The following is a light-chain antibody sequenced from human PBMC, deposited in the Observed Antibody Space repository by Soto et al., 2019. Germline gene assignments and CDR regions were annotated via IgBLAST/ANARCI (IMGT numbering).Light chain of an antibody. J-gene: IGKJ1*01. CDR2: ATY. CDR3: QRYHWPPRR. CDR1: QSVGGYF. V-gene: IGKV3-20*01. Sequence: DTVLTHSPCILSLSPEERVTVSCRASQSVGGYFLAWHQQIAGQAPRLLNYATYKRATVIPDLCGSSGAGTVFIITISIQHPAFFVVYCHQRYHWPPRRFGQGTKVDIK.